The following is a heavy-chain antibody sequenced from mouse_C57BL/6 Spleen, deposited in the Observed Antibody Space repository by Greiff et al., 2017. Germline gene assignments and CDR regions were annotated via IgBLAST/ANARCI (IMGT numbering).Heavy chain of an antibody. CDR2: IDPANGNT. J-gene: IGHJ4*01. CDR1: GFNIKNTY. CDR3: ARVVAKDYYAMDY. Sequence: VQLKESVAELVRPGASVKLSCTASGFNIKNTYMHWVKQRPEQGLEWIGRIDPANGNTKYAPKFQGKATITADTSSNTAYLQLSSLTSEDTAIYYCARVVAKDYYAMDYWGQGTSVTVSS. V-gene: IGHV14-3*01. D-gene: IGHD1-1*01.